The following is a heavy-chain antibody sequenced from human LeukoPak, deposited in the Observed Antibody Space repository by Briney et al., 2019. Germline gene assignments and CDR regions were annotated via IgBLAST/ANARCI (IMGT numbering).Heavy chain of an antibody. Sequence: SVTVSCKASGGAFSIYAISWVRQAPGHGLEWMGGIIPIFGKTNYTQRFQGRVTITAEEATSTAYMEMRRGTYGETAVYYCARDDYYDGSVYHENAFDKWGQGTVVTVSS. D-gene: IGHD3-22*01. CDR3: ARDDYYDGSVYHENAFDK. J-gene: IGHJ3*02. CDR2: IIPIFGKT. V-gene: IGHV1-69*13. CDR1: GGAFSIYA.